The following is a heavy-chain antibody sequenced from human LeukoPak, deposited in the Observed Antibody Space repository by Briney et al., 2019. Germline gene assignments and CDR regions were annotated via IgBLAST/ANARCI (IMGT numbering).Heavy chain of an antibody. CDR3: AKAPVTSCRGAYCYPFDY. J-gene: IGHJ4*02. CDR2: ISSTDAGT. D-gene: IGHD2-21*01. Sequence: GGSLRLSCAASGFSLSSYAMSWVRQAPGKGLEWVSAISSTDAGTYHADSVRGRFTISRDSSKNTLYLQMNSLRAEDAAVYYCAKAPVTSCRGAYCYPFDYWGQGTLVTVPS. CDR1: GFSLSSYA. V-gene: IGHV3-23*01.